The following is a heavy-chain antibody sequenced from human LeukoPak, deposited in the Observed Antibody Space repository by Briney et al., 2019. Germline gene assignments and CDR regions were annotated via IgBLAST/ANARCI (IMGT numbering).Heavy chain of an antibody. CDR3: TRSTQRVSSDQPFDY. Sequence: GGSLRLSCAASGFTFSNYYMSWVRQAPGTGLEWVAHIKQDGSETYYVDSVKGRFTISRDNAKNSLYLQMNSLRAEDTAVYYCTRSTQRVSSDQPFDYRGQGTLVTVSS. V-gene: IGHV3-7*01. J-gene: IGHJ4*02. CDR2: IKQDGSET. CDR1: GFTFSNYY.